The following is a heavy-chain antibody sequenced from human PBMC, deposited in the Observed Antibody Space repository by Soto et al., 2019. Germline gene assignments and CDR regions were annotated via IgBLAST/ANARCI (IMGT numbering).Heavy chain of an antibody. J-gene: IGHJ6*02. Sequence: GGSLRLSCAASGFTFSSYGMHWVRQAPGKGLEWVAVIWYDGSNKYYADSVKGRFTISRDNSKNTLYLQMNSLRAEDTAVYYCARAVEDSPLPIVITMITAYGMDVWGQGTTVTVSS. D-gene: IGHD3-22*01. V-gene: IGHV3-33*01. CDR3: ARAVEDSPLPIVITMITAYGMDV. CDR2: IWYDGSNK. CDR1: GFTFSSYG.